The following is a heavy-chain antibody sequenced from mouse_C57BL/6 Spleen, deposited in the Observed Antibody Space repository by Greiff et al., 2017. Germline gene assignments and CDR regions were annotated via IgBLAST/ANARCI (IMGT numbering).Heavy chain of an antibody. CDR2: INPNYGTA. Sequence: VQLKQSGPELVKPGASVKISCKASGYSFTDYNMNWVKQSNGKSLEWIGVINPNYGTARYNQKFKGKATLTVDQSSSTAYMQLNSLTSEDSAVYYCARGGYYGSSYWYFAVWGTGTTFTVSS. J-gene: IGHJ1*03. CDR3: ARGGYYGSSYWYFAV. D-gene: IGHD1-1*01. CDR1: GYSFTDYN. V-gene: IGHV1-39*01.